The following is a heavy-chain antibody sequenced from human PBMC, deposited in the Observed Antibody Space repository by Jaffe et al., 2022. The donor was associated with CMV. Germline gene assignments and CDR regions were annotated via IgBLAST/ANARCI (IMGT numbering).Heavy chain of an antibody. J-gene: IGHJ6*02. CDR1: GITFSNYV. D-gene: IGHD3-3*01. CDR2: VIGSGATT. CDR3: ATSQRFLGKNGLDV. Sequence: EVQLLESGGGLVQPGESLRLSCVASGITFSNYVMSWVRQAPGKGLEWVSAVIGSGATTPYADSVKGRFTISRDNSKNTLYLQMNSLRAEDTAVYYCATSQRFLGKNGLDVWGQGTTVTVSS. V-gene: IGHV3-23*01.